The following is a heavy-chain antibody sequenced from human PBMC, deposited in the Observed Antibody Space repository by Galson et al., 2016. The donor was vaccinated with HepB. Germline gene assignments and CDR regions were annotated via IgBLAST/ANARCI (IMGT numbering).Heavy chain of an antibody. CDR1: GFTVSSNY. CDR3: ALGHISASEYDY. D-gene: IGHD6-6*01. CDR2: IYSGGST. Sequence: LRLSCAASGFTVSSNYMSWVRQAPGQGLEWVSVIYSGGSTYYADSVKGRFTISRHNSKNTPYLQMNSMRPEDTAVYYCALGHISASEYDYWGQGTLVTVSS. V-gene: IGHV3-53*04. J-gene: IGHJ4*02.